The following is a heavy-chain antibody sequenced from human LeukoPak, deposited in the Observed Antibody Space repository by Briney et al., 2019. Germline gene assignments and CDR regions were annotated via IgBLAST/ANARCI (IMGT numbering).Heavy chain of an antibody. CDR3: ARSYTGYDL. V-gene: IGHV3-48*01. J-gene: IGHJ4*02. CDR1: GFTFSSYS. Sequence: GGSLSLSCVASGFTFSSYSMNWVRQAPGKGVDWISGINSDSSAIYYADSVKGRFTISRDNAKNSLYLQMNSLRAEDTAVYYCARSYTGYDLWGQGTLVTVSS. CDR2: INSDSSAI. D-gene: IGHD5-12*01.